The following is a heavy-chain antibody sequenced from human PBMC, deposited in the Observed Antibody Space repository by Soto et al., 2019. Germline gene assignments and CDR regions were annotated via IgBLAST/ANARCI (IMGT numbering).Heavy chain of an antibody. Sequence: SGGSLRLSCAASGFTFSSYAMSWVRQAPGKGLEWVSAISGSGGSTYYADSVKGRFTISRDNSKNTLYLQMNSLRAEDTAVYYCAKVTPRYCTNGVCYTRGFGMDVWGQGTTVTVSS. V-gene: IGHV3-23*01. CDR3: AKVTPRYCTNGVCYTRGFGMDV. CDR2: ISGSGGST. J-gene: IGHJ6*02. CDR1: GFTFSSYA. D-gene: IGHD2-8*01.